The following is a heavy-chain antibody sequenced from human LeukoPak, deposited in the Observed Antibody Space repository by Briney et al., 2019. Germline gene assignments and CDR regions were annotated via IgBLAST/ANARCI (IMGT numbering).Heavy chain of an antibody. J-gene: IGHJ4*02. CDR1: GFTFSSCG. D-gene: IGHD2-15*01. Sequence: GESLRLSCAASGFTFSSCGMSWVRQAPGKGLEWLSHITSGGTIYYADSVKGRFTISRDNAKSSLYLQMSSLRDEDTAVYYCARRCCSGGSCGVGPYFDYWGQGTLVTVSS. CDR2: ITSGGTI. V-gene: IGHV3-48*02. CDR3: ARRCCSGGSCGVGPYFDY.